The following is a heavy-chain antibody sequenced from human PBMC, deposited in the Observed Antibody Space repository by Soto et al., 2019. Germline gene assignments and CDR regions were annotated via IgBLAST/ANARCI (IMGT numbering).Heavy chain of an antibody. CDR3: ARTMVRGVEPYYYYGMDV. V-gene: IGHV1-69*01. D-gene: IGHD3-10*01. CDR2: IIPIFGTA. Sequence: QVQLVQSGAEVKKPGSSVKVSCKASGGTFSSYAISWVRQAPGQGLEWMGGIIPIFGTANYAQKFQGRVTITADESTSTAYMELSSLRSEDTAVYYCARTMVRGVEPYYYYGMDVWGQGTTVTVSS. J-gene: IGHJ6*02. CDR1: GGTFSSYA.